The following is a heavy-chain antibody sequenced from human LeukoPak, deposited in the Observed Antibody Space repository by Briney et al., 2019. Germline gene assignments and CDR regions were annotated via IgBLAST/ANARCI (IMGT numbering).Heavy chain of an antibody. D-gene: IGHD5-24*01. V-gene: IGHV3-74*01. J-gene: IGHJ4*02. CDR3: ARGGDAYRARGLDH. CDR1: GFTFSSYW. CDR2: INSDGSST. Sequence: GGSLRLSCAASGFTFSSYWMHWVRQAPGKGLVWVSRINSDGSSTSYADSVKGRFTISRDNAKNTLYLQMNSLRAEDTAVYYCARGGDAYRARGLDHWGQGTLVTVSS.